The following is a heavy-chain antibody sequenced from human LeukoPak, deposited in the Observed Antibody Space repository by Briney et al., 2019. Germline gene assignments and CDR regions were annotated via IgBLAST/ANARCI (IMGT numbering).Heavy chain of an antibody. CDR2: INQDGSEK. D-gene: IGHD3-10*01. CDR1: GFTFSSSW. J-gene: IGHJ4*02. CDR3: ARAGSLWFGESKFDY. V-gene: IGHV3-7*01. Sequence: GGSLRLSCAASGFTFSSSWMNWVRQAPGKGLEWVANINQDGSEKYYVDSAKGRFTISRDNAKNSLYLQMNSLRAEDAAVYYCARAGSLWFGESKFDYWGQGTLVTVSS.